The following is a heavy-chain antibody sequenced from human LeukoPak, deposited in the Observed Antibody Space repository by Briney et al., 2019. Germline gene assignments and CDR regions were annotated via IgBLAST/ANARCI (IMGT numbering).Heavy chain of an antibody. V-gene: IGHV4-59*08. CDR1: GGSFSGYY. CDR2: IYYSGST. J-gene: IGHJ4*02. D-gene: IGHD1-14*01. Sequence: PSETLSLTCAVYGGSFSGYYWSWIRQPPGKGLEWIGYIYYSGSTNYNPSLKSRVTISVDTSKNQFSLKLSSVTAADTAVYYCARLNPPGFFDYWGQGTLVTVSS. CDR3: ARLNPPGFFDY.